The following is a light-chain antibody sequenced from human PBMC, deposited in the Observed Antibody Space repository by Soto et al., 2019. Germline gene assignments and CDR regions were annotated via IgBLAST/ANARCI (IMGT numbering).Light chain of an antibody. CDR2: DVS. J-gene: IGLJ1*01. Sequence: QSALTQPRSVSGSPGQSVTVSCIGTSSDVGDYNSVSWYQQHPGKAPKLMIYDVSKRPSGVPDRFSGSKSGNTASLTIPGLQAEDEADYYCCSYVGGYSYVFGIGTKV. CDR3: CSYVGGYSYV. V-gene: IGLV2-11*01. CDR1: SSDVGDYNS.